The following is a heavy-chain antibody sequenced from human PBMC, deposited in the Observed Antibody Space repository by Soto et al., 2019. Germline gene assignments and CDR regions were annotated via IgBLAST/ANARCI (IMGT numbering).Heavy chain of an antibody. CDR2: ISYSGST. CDR3: ARDALSRDSI. J-gene: IGHJ4*02. Sequence: SETLSLTCTVSGGSISNYYWSWIRQHPGKGLEWIGYISYSGSTYYNPSLESRVTISVDTSKNQFSLKLSSVTAADTAVYYCARDALSRDSIWGQGTLVTVSS. V-gene: IGHV4-59*06. CDR1: GGSISNYY. D-gene: IGHD3-22*01.